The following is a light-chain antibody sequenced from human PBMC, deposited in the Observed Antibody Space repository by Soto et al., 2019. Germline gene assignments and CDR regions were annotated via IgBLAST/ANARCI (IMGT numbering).Light chain of an antibody. Sequence: QSVLRQPPSASGTPGQSVTISCSGSTSNIGSSSVYWYQQLPGTAPKVFIYENNRRPSGVPDRFSGSKSGTSASLAISGLRSEDEADYYCSSYTSSSTVIFGGGTKLTVL. V-gene: IGLV1-47*01. CDR2: ENN. CDR1: TSNIGSSS. CDR3: SSYTSSSTVI. J-gene: IGLJ2*01.